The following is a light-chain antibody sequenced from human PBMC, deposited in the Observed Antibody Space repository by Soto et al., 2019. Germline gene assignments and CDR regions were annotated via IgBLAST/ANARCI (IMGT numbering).Light chain of an antibody. CDR3: QQHGISPPNT. CDR2: AAS. J-gene: IGKJ5*01. Sequence: ESVLTQSPGTLSLSPGERATLSCRASQSVGSSYLAWYQQKPGQAPRLLFYAASSRATGVPERFSGSGSGTHFTLTISRLEPEDFAVYYCQQHGISPPNTFGQGTRLEIK. V-gene: IGKV3-20*01. CDR1: QSVGSSY.